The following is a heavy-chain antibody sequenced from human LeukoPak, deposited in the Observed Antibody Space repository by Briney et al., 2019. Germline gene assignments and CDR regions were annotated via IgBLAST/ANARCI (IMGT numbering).Heavy chain of an antibody. CDR1: GYTFTSYA. V-gene: IGHV1-3*03. CDR2: INAGNGNT. Sequence: ASVKVSCKASGYTFTSYAMHWVRQAPGQRLEWMGWINAGNGNTKYSQEFQGRVTITRDTSTSTAYMELSSLRSEDTAVYYCARVELRTVTTVYDYWGQGTLVTVSS. D-gene: IGHD4-17*01. J-gene: IGHJ4*02. CDR3: ARVELRTVTTVYDY.